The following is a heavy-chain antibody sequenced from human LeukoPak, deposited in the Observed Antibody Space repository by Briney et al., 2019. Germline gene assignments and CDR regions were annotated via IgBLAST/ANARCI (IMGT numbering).Heavy chain of an antibody. CDR2: ISTTSDYI. V-gene: IGHV3-21*01. CDR1: GFTFSSYN. CDR3: AKDSSYYGSGSYGPDFDY. J-gene: IGHJ4*02. D-gene: IGHD3-10*01. Sequence: GGSLRLSCAASGFTFSSYNMNWVRQAPGKGLEWVSSISTTSDYIYYADSLKGRFTISRDNAKNSLYLQMNSLRAEDTAVYYCAKDSSYYGSGSYGPDFDYWGQGTLVTVSS.